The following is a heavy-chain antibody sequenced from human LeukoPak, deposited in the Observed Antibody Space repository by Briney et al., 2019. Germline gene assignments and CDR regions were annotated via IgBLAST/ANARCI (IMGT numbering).Heavy chain of an antibody. Sequence: GGSLRLSCAPSGFTFTSYAMQGVRPAPGKGLEWVAVISYVGSNKYYADPVKGRFTNSRDNSKNPLYLQMNSLRAEDTAVYYCARDDGWLHTGGPFFDYGGQGTLVTVSS. J-gene: IGHJ4*02. CDR3: ARDDGWLHTGGPFFDY. D-gene: IGHD5-24*01. V-gene: IGHV3-30-3*01. CDR2: ISYVGSNK. CDR1: GFTFTSYA.